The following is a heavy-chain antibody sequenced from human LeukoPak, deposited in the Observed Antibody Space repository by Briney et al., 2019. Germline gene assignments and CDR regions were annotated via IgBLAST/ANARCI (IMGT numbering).Heavy chain of an antibody. CDR1: GFTFSSFA. CDR3: ARSMTERAY. D-gene: IGHD2-21*02. CDR2: ITGSGSGA. V-gene: IGHV3-23*01. Sequence: GGSLRLSCAASGFTFSSFAINWVRQAPGKGLEWVSVITGSGSGADYADSVKGRFTISRDNAKNSLYLQMNSLRAEDTAVYYCARSMTERAYWGQGTLVTVSS. J-gene: IGHJ4*02.